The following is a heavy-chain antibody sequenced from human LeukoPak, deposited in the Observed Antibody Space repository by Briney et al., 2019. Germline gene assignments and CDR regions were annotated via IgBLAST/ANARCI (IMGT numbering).Heavy chain of an antibody. V-gene: IGHV6-1*01. J-gene: IGHJ4*02. D-gene: IGHD5-18*01. CDR1: GDSVSSNSVA. CDR2: TYYRSKWYN. CDR3: ARGVGDSHGLYYFDY. Sequence: SQTLSLTCAISGDSVSSNSVAWNWIRQSPSRGLEWLGRTYYRSKWYNEYALPVKSRITINPDTSKNQFSLQLNSVTPEDTAVYYCARGVGDSHGLYYFDYWGQGTLVTVSS.